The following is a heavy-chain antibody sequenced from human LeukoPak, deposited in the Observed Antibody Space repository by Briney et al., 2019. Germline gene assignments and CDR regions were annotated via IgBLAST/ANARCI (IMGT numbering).Heavy chain of an antibody. V-gene: IGHV4-34*01. CDR1: GGSFSGYY. Sequence: PSETLSLTCAVYGGSFSGYYWSWIRQPPGKGLEWIGEINHSGSTNYNPSLKGRVTISVDTSKNQFSLKLSSVTAADTAVYYCARATVTTGRNCFDPWGQGTLVTVSS. CDR3: ARATVTTGRNCFDP. D-gene: IGHD4-17*01. CDR2: INHSGST. J-gene: IGHJ5*02.